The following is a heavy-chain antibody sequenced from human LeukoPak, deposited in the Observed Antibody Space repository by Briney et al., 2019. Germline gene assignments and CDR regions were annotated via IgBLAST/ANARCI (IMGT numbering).Heavy chain of an antibody. CDR2: INPNSGGT. J-gene: IGHJ4*02. V-gene: IGHV1-2*02. Sequence: ASVKVSCKASGYTFTDYYLHWVRQAPGQGLEWMGWINPNSGGTNYAQKFQGRVTMTRDTSISTAYMDLSRLRSDDTAVYYCVRDYYNSSGYFKSADWGRGTLVTVSS. CDR3: VRDYYNSSGYFKSAD. D-gene: IGHD3-22*01. CDR1: GYTFTDYY.